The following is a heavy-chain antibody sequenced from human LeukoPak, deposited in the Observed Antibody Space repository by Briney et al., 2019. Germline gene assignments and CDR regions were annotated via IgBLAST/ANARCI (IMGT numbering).Heavy chain of an antibody. J-gene: IGHJ4*02. D-gene: IGHD3-22*01. CDR2: MNPNSGNT. CDR3: ARGVGSGYSLDY. CDR1: GCTFTSYD. V-gene: IGHV1-8*01. Sequence: ASVKVSCKASGCTFTSYDINWVRQATGQGLEWMGWMNPNSGNTGYAQKFQGRVTMTRNTSISTAYMELSSLRSEDTAVYYCARGVGSGYSLDYWGQGTLVTVSS.